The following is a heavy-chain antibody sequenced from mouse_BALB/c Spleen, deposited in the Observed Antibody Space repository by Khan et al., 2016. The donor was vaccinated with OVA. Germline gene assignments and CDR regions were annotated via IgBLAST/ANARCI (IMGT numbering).Heavy chain of an antibody. Sequence: QMQLEESGAELARPGASVKMSCKASGYTFTSYTIHWIKLRPGQGLEWIGYINPSNGYTNYNQKFKDKATLTADKSSTTAYMQLSSLTSDDSAVYNWVRDGAYYRNDGWFAYWGQGTLVTVSA. CDR3: VRDGAYYRNDGWFAY. V-gene: IGHV1-4*01. D-gene: IGHD2-14*01. CDR1: GYTFTSYT. J-gene: IGHJ3*01. CDR2: INPSNGYT.